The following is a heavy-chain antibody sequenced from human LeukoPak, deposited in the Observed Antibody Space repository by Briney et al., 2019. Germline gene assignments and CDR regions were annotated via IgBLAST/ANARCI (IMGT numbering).Heavy chain of an antibody. CDR1: GGSINSGGYS. CDR3: ARHGTISSESYFDY. D-gene: IGHD1-14*01. CDR2: IYHSGST. Sequence: PSETLSLTCAVSGGSINSGGYSWSWIRQPPGKGLEWMGYIYHSGSTYYNPSLKSRVTGFVDTSKNQVSLRLSSVTAADTAVYYCARHGTISSESYFDYWGQGALVTVSS. V-gene: IGHV4-30-2*01. J-gene: IGHJ4*02.